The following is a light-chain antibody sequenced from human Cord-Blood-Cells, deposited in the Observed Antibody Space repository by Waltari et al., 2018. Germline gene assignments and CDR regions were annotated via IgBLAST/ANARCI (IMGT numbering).Light chain of an antibody. V-gene: IGLV3-10*01. CDR1: ALPKKY. CDR3: YSTDSSGNHRV. J-gene: IGLJ2*01. CDR2: EDS. Sequence: SYELTQPPSVSVSPGQTARITCSGDALPKKYAYWYQQKSGQAPGLVTYEDSKRPSRIPERFSGSSSGKMATLTISGAQVEDEADYYCYSTDSSGNHRVFGGGTKLTVL.